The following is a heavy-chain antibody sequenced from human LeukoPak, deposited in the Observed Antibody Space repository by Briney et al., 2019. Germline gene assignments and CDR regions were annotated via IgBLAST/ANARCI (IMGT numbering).Heavy chain of an antibody. J-gene: IGHJ4*02. Sequence: ASVKVSCKASGYTFINYGISWVRQAPGQGLEWMGWISAYNGNTNYAQKLQGRVTMTTDTSTTTAHMELRSLRSDDTAVYYCARSSGLGDYYDSSGYYYWGQGTLVTVSS. V-gene: IGHV1-18*01. D-gene: IGHD3-22*01. CDR2: ISAYNGNT. CDR3: ARSSGLGDYYDSSGYYY. CDR1: GYTFINYG.